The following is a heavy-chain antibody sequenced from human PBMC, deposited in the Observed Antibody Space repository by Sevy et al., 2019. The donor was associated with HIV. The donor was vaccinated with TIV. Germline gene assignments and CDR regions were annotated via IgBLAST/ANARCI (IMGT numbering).Heavy chain of an antibody. Sequence: GGSLRLSCAASGFTFSSYSMNWVRRAPGKGLEWVSYLSSRTSTIFYADSVKGRFTISRDNAKNSLYLQMNSLRAEDTAVYYCARSYSSSTSCYYYYGMDVWDQGTTVTVSS. CDR2: LSSRTSTI. J-gene: IGHJ6*02. CDR1: GFTFSSYS. D-gene: IGHD2-2*01. CDR3: ARSYSSSTSCYYYYGMDV. V-gene: IGHV3-48*01.